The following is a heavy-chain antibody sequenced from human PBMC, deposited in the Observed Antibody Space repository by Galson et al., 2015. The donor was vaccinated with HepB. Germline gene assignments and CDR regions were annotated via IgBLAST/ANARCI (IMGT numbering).Heavy chain of an antibody. CDR2: INPNSGGT. J-gene: IGHJ3*02. V-gene: IGHV1-2*06. CDR1: GYTFTGYH. D-gene: IGHD2-21*01. CDR3: ARDHIVVVIAHAFDI. Sequence: SVKVSCKASGYTFTGYHMHWVRQAPGQGLEWMGRINPNSGGTNYAQKFQGRVTMTRDTSISTAYMELSRLRSDDTAVYYCARDHIVVVIAHAFDIWGQGTMVTVSS.